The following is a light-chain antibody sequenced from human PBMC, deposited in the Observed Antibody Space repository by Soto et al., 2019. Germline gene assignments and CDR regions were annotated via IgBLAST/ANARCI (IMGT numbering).Light chain of an antibody. J-gene: IGKJ1*01. CDR2: AAS. V-gene: IGKV1-39*01. CDR1: QSISSY. CDR3: QQGYSTAWT. Sequence: DIQMTQSPSSLSASVGDRVTITCRASQSISSYLNWYQQKPGKAPKLLIYAASSLQSGVPSRFSGSGSGTDFSLTISSLQPEDFATYYCQQGYSTAWTFGQGTKVEMK.